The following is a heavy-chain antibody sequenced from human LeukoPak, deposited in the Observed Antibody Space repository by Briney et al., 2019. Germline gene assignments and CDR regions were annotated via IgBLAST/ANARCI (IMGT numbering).Heavy chain of an antibody. CDR2: ISGSGGST. Sequence: PGGSLRLSCAASGFTLSSYAMSWVRQAPGKGLEWVSAISGSGGSTYYADSVKGRFTISRDNSKNTLYLQMNSLRAEDTAVYYCAKDLFTIFGASPAFDIWGQGTMVTVSS. J-gene: IGHJ3*02. V-gene: IGHV3-23*01. D-gene: IGHD3-3*01. CDR3: AKDLFTIFGASPAFDI. CDR1: GFTLSSYA.